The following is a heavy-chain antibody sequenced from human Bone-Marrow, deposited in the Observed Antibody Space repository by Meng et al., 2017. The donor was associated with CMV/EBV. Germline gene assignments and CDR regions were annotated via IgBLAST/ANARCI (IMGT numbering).Heavy chain of an antibody. CDR3: ARDYPEDFWSALDAFDI. CDR1: GGSFSGYY. D-gene: IGHD3-3*01. Sequence: SETLSLTCAVYGGSFSGYYWSWIRQPPGKGLEWIGSIYHSGSTYYNPSLKSRVTISVDTSKNQFSLKLSSVTAADTAVYYCARDYPEDFWSALDAFDIWGQGTMDTVSS. J-gene: IGHJ3*02. CDR2: IYHSGST. V-gene: IGHV4-34*01.